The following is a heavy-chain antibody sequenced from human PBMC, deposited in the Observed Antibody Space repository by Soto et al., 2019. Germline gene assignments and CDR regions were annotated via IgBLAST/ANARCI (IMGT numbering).Heavy chain of an antibody. J-gene: IGHJ5*02. CDR1: GYTFTSYY. V-gene: IGHV1-46*03. CDR3: ARVLDGSGSYYNEALNWFDP. D-gene: IGHD3-10*01. Sequence: QVQLVQSGAEVKKPGASVKVSCKASGYTFTSYYMHWVRQAPGQGLEWMGIINPSGGSTSYAQKFQGRVTMTRDTSTRTVYMEMSSLRSEDTAVYYCARVLDGSGSYYNEALNWFDPWGQGTLVTVSS. CDR2: INPSGGST.